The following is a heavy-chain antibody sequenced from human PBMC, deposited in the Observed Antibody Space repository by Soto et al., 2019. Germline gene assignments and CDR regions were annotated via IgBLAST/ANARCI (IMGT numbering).Heavy chain of an antibody. V-gene: IGHV1-18*01. CDR1: NYMFRSYG. J-gene: IGHJ4*02. D-gene: IGHD3-10*01. CDR3: ARDGGYGAGSYFDY. Sequence: QVQLVQSGAEVKRPGASVKVSCKAYNYMFRSYGVSWVRQAPGQGLEWMGWISAFSGNTNYPQNFQGRITMTTDTSTGTAYMEVRTLRADDSAIYYCARDGGYGAGSYFDYWGQGTLVTVSS. CDR2: ISAFSGNT.